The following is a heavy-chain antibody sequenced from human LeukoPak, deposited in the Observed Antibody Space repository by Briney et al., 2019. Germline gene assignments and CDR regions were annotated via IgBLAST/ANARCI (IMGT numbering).Heavy chain of an antibody. Sequence: GGSLRLSCAASGFNFSNYAMGWVRQAPGKGLEWVSAPSGSGGYTYYADSVKVRFTISRDNSKNTLYLQMNSLRVEDTAVYYCAKGGATVVTRGSDAFHSWGQGTMVTVSS. CDR3: AKGGATVVTRGSDAFHS. CDR1: GFNFSNYA. J-gene: IGHJ3*02. D-gene: IGHD4-23*01. V-gene: IGHV3-23*01. CDR2: PSGSGGYT.